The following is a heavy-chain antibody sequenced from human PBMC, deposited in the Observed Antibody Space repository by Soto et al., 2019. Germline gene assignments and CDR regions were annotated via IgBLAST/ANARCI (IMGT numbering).Heavy chain of an antibody. Sequence: QVQLVQSGAEVKKPGSSVKVSCAASGGSLNNYAVSWVRRTPGQGFEWLGEIIPAFGTPNYAQKFQDRVTVTADVRTNTVFMELSSLRSEDTAEYSCAIEGIRRGALDYWGQGSLFTVSS. J-gene: IGHJ4*02. V-gene: IGHV1-69*01. D-gene: IGHD3-3*02. CDR1: GGSLNNYA. CDR2: IIPAFGTP. CDR3: AIEGIRRGALDY.